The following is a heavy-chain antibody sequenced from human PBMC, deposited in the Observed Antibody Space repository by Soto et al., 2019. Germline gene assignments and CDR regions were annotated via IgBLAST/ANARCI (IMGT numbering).Heavy chain of an antibody. V-gene: IGHV5-51*01. CDR2: IYPGDSDT. Sequence: PGESLKISCKGSGYSFTSYWIGWVRQMPGKGLEWMGIIYPGDSDTRYSPSFQGQVTISADKSISTAYLQWSSLKASDTAMYYCARWGVSSGSDIGLLVPYYYYGMDVWGQGTTVTVSS. J-gene: IGHJ6*02. CDR1: GYSFTSYW. D-gene: IGHD3-22*01. CDR3: ARWGVSSGSDIGLLVPYYYYGMDV.